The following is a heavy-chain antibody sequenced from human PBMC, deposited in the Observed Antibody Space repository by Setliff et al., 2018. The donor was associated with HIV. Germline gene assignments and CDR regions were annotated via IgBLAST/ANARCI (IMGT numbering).Heavy chain of an antibody. CDR2: IIPILGIA. CDR1: GGTFSSYA. J-gene: IGHJ3*02. CDR3: ATSGFYDILTGPTPGAFDI. D-gene: IGHD3-9*01. Sequence: SVKVSCKASGGTFSSYAISWVRQAPGQGLEWMGGIIPILGIANYAQKFQGRVTITTDESTSTAYMELSSLRSDDTAVYYCATSGFYDILTGPTPGAFDIWGQGTLVTVSS. V-gene: IGHV1-69*10.